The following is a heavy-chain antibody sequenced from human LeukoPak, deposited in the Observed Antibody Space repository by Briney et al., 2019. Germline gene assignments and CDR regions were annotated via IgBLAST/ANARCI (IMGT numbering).Heavy chain of an antibody. CDR3: ARGGTAARFDP. V-gene: IGHV4-61*02. CDR1: GGSISSGSYY. D-gene: IGHD2-21*02. Sequence: PSETLSLTCTVSGGSISSGSYYWSWIRQPAGKGLEWIGRIYTSGSTDYNPSLKSRVTISVDTSKNQFSLKLSSVTAADTAVYYCARGGTAARFDPWGQGTLVTVSS. CDR2: IYTSGST. J-gene: IGHJ5*02.